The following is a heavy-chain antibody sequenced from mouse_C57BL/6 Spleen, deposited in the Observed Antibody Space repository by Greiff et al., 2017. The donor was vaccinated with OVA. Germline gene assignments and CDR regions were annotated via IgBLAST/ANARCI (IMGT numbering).Heavy chain of an antibody. Sequence: DVMLVESGGGLVQPGESLKLSCESNEYEFPSHDMSWVRKTPEKRLVLVAAINSDGGSTYYPDTMERRFIISRDNTKKTLYLQMSSLRSEDTALYYCARRGWGYWYFDVWGTGTTVTVSS. J-gene: IGHJ1*03. CDR2: INSDGGST. CDR1: EYEFPSHD. V-gene: IGHV5-2*03. CDR3: ARRGWGYWYFDV. D-gene: IGHD3-3*01.